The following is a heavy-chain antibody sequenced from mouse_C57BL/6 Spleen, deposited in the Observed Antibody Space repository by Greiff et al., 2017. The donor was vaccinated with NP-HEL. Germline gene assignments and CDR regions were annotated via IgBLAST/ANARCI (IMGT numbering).Heavy chain of an antibody. CDR2: IHPNSGST. D-gene: IGHD1-1*01. J-gene: IGHJ4*01. V-gene: IGHV1-64*01. CDR1: GYTFTSYW. CDR3: ARRYYYGSSPYYAMDY. Sequence: VQLQQSGAELVKPGASVKLSCKASGYTFTSYWMHWVKQRPGQGLEWIGMIHPNSGSTNYNEKFKSKATLTVDKSSSTAYMQLSSLTSEDSAVYYCARRYYYGSSPYYAMDYWGQGTSVTVSS.